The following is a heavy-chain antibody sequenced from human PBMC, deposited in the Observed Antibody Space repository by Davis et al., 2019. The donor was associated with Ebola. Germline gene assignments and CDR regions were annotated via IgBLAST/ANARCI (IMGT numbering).Heavy chain of an antibody. CDR1: GYKFVNYW. CDR3: ASLRRTITGMDDAFDI. CDR2: IYPGDSNT. D-gene: IGHD2-8*02. J-gene: IGHJ3*02. V-gene: IGHV5-51*01. Sequence: GESLKISCKGSGYKFVNYWIGWVRQMPGKGLEWMGIIYPGDSNTRYSPSFRGQVTISADKSIKTAFLQWSSLKASDTAMYYCASLRRTITGMDDAFDIWGQGTMVTVSS.